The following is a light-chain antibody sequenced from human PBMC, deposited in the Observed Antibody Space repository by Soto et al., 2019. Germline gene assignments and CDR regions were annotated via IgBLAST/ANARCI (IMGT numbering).Light chain of an antibody. CDR2: GAS. CDR3: QQHGSSGT. J-gene: IGKJ1*01. Sequence: EIVLTQSPATLSLTPGERATLCCRASQSVSSNLAWYQQKPGQAPRLVTYGASNRATGIPDRFSGSGSGTDFTLTIRRLEPGVFAVYYCQQHGSSGTFGQGTKVDI. V-gene: IGKV3-20*01. CDR1: QSVSSN.